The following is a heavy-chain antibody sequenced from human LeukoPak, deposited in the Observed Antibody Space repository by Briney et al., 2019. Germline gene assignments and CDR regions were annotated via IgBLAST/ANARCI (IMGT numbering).Heavy chain of an antibody. CDR1: GFTFSSYA. CDR2: ISYDGSNK. CDR3: ASLGRTIFGVVTDPLRRWFDP. D-gene: IGHD3-3*01. J-gene: IGHJ5*02. Sequence: PGRFLRLSCAASGFTFSSYAMHWVRQAPGKGLEWVAVISYDGSNKYYADSVKGRFTISRDNSKNTLYLQMNSLRAEDTAVYYCASLGRTIFGVVTDPLRRWFDPWGQGTLVTVSS. V-gene: IGHV3-30-3*01.